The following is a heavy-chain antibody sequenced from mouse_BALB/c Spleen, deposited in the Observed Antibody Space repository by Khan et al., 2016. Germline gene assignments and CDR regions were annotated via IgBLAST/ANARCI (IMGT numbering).Heavy chain of an antibody. Sequence: QVQLKQSGAELVKPGASVKLSCKASGYTFTSNYLYWVKQRPGQGLEWIGEINPGSGSTNFNEKFKSKATLTVDKSSSTAYMQLSSLTSEDSAIYYSTGFADWGQGTLVTCS. CDR3: TGFAD. J-gene: IGHJ3*01. V-gene: IGHV1S81*02. CDR2: INPGSGST. CDR1: GYTFTSNY.